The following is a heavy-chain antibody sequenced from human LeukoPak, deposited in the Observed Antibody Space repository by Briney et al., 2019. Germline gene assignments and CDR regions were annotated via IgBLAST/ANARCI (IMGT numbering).Heavy chain of an antibody. CDR2: INSDGSSS. J-gene: IGHJ5*02. CDR1: GFTFSSYH. Sequence: QTGGSLRLSCSASGFTFSSYHTHWVRQAPGKGLVLVSRINSDGSSSSYADSVKGRFTISRGNAKNTLYLQMNSLRAEDTAVYYCASGNYDSSGSWGQGTLVTVSS. V-gene: IGHV3-74*01. CDR3: ASGNYDSSGS. D-gene: IGHD3-22*01.